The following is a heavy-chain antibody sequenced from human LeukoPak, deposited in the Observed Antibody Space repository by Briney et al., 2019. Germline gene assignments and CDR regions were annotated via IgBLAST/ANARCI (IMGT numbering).Heavy chain of an antibody. CDR2: IRYDGSNK. V-gene: IGHV3-30*02. CDR3: AKDDDYCSSTSCWRMDV. CDR1: GFTFSSYG. D-gene: IGHD2-2*01. J-gene: IGHJ6*04. Sequence: GGSLRLSCAASGFTFSSYGMHWVRQAPGKGLEWVAFIRYDGSNKYYADSVKGRFTISRDNSKNTLYLQMNSLRAEDTAVYYCAKDDDYCSSTSCWRMDVWGKGTTVTVSS.